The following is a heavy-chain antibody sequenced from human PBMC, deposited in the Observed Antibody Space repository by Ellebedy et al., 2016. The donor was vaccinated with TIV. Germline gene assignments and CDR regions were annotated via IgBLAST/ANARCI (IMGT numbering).Heavy chain of an antibody. CDR3: AREGQHRGYGMDV. Sequence: GESLKISXAASGFTFSSYWMHWVRQAPGKGLVWVSRIDSDGSSTSYADSVKGRFTISRDNAKNTLYLQMNSLRAEDTAVYYCAREGQHRGYGMDVWGQGTTVTVSS. CDR1: GFTFSSYW. D-gene: IGHD3-10*01. J-gene: IGHJ6*02. V-gene: IGHV3-74*01. CDR2: IDSDGSST.